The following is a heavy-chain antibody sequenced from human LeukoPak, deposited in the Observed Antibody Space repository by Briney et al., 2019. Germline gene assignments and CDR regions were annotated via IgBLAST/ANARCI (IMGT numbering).Heavy chain of an antibody. D-gene: IGHD3-10*01. CDR1: GXTFSSYS. J-gene: IGHJ4*02. Sequence: QPGGSLRLSFAASGXTFSSYSMNWVRQAPGKGLEWVSYISSDSRTIYYADSVKGRFTISRDNAKNSLYLQMKSLRDEDTAVCYCARYGSGTSYITNYFDYWGQGTLVTVSS. V-gene: IGHV3-48*02. CDR3: ARYGSGTSYITNYFDY. CDR2: ISSDSRTI.